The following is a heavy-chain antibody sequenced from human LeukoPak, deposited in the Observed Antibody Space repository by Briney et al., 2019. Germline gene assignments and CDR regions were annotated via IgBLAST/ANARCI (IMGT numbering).Heavy chain of an antibody. CDR2: ISAYKGNT. Sequence: ASVKVSCKASGYTFSNYGISWVRQAPGQGLEWMGWISAYKGNTNYAQKLQGRVTMTTDTSTSTTYMELRNLRSDDTAVYYCARVNSGVMGYWGQGTLVTVSS. V-gene: IGHV1-18*01. D-gene: IGHD3-16*01. CDR3: ARVNSGVMGY. CDR1: GYTFSNYG. J-gene: IGHJ4*02.